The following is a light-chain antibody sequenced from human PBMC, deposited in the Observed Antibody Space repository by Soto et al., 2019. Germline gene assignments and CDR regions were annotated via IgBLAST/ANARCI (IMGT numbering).Light chain of an antibody. V-gene: IGKV1-39*01. J-gene: IGKJ1*01. Sequence: DIQMTQSPSSLSASVGDRVTITCRASQSISSYLNWYQQKPGKAPKLLIYAASSLQSGVPSRFSGSGSGTYFTLTFSSLQPEDFATYYCQQSYSTPRTFGQGTKVDIK. CDR2: AAS. CDR1: QSISSY. CDR3: QQSYSTPRT.